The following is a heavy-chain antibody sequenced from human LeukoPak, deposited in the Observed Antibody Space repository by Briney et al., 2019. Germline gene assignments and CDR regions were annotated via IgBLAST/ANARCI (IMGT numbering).Heavy chain of an antibody. D-gene: IGHD6-13*01. CDR1: GDSISSGGYY. CDR3: ARERFVSSWYSWFDP. CDR2: IYYSGST. Sequence: SETLSLTCTVSGDSISSGGYYWSWIRQHPGKGLDWIGYIYYSGSTYYNPSLKRRVNISVDTSKNQFSLKLSSVTAADTAVYYCARERFVSSWYSWFDPWGQGTLVTVSS. J-gene: IGHJ5*02. V-gene: IGHV4-31*03.